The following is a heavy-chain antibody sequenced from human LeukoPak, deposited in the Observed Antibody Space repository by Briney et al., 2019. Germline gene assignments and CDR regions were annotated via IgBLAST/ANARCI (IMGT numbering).Heavy chain of an antibody. V-gene: IGHV4-4*07. CDR2: FYTGYST. J-gene: IGHJ6*03. CDR1: GSFIKDYS. Sequence: SETLSLTCAVSGSFIKDYSWSWVRQPAGRGLEWIGRFYTGYSTEYNPSLMSRVTILVDRSKSQISLNLRSVTAADTAVYYCARSPNYYYYFYMDVWGQGTTVTVSS. CDR3: ARSPNYYYYFYMDV.